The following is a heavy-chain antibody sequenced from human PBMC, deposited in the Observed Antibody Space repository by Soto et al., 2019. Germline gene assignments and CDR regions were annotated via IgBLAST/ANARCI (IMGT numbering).Heavy chain of an antibody. CDR2: ILPVFGTT. J-gene: IGHJ6*02. D-gene: IGHD1-26*01. V-gene: IGHV1-69*06. CDR3: ARDPDEVVGTDYHYYGMDV. CDR1: GDTSSNYG. Sequence: QVQLVQSGAEVKKPGSSVKVSCKASGDTSSNYGVSWVRQAPGQGLEWMGGILPVFGTTTYARNFQGRITITADKTTSTVYMELTSLRSDDTATYYCARDPDEVVGTDYHYYGMDVWDQGATVTVSS.